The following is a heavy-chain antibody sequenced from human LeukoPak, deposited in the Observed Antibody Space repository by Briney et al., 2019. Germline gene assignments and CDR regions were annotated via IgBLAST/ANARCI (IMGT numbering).Heavy chain of an antibody. D-gene: IGHD7-27*01. CDR1: GGSISSSSYY. CDR2: IYYSGST. CDR3: ARDNWGSGGFDY. J-gene: IGHJ4*01. Sequence: SETLSLTCTVSGGSISSSSYYWGWIRQPPGKGLEWIGSIYYSGSTYYNPSLKSRVTISVDTSKNQFSLKLSSVTAADTAVYYCARDNWGSGGFDYWGQGTLVTVSS. V-gene: IGHV4-39*02.